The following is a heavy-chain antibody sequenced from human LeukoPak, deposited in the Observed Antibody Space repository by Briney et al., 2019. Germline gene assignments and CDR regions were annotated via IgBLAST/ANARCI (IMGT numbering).Heavy chain of an antibody. Sequence: GGSLRLSCAASGFTFSSYGMSWARQAPGKGLEWVSGVSGSGGSTYYAESVKGRFTISRDNSKNMIFLQMNSLRVEDTAVYYCAKALYYFDHWGQGTLVTVSS. CDR3: AKALYYFDH. CDR2: VSGSGGST. CDR1: GFTFSSYG. J-gene: IGHJ4*02. V-gene: IGHV3-23*01.